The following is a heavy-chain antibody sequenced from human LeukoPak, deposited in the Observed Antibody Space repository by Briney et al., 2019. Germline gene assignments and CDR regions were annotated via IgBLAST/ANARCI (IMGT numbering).Heavy chain of an antibody. V-gene: IGHV1-2*02. CDR2: INPNSGGT. J-gene: IGHJ4*02. Sequence: PWASVKVSCKASGYTFTGYYMHWVRQAPGQGLEWMGWINPNSGGTNYAQKVQGRVTMTRDTSISTAYMELSRLRSDDTAVYYCATAADNYYDSSGYYLYWGQGPLVTVSS. CDR3: ATAADNYYDSSGYYLY. D-gene: IGHD3-22*01. CDR1: GYTFTGYY.